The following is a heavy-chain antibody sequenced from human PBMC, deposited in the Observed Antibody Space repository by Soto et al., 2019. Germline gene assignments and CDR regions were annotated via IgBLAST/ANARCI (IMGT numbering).Heavy chain of an antibody. D-gene: IGHD4-17*01. CDR1: GYTFTSYG. J-gene: IGHJ2*01. CDR2: ISAYNGNT. CDR3: ARFRDYGDYTNYGYFDL. V-gene: IGHV1-18*04. Sequence: QVQLVQSGAEVKKPGASVKVSCKASGYTFTSYGISWVRQAPGQGLEWMGWISAYNGNTNYAQKLQGRVTMTTDTSTSTAYMELSILRSDDTAVYYCARFRDYGDYTNYGYFDLWGRGTLVTVSS.